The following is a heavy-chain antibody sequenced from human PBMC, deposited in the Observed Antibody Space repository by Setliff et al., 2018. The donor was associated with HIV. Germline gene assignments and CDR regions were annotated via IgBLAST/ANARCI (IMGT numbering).Heavy chain of an antibody. V-gene: IGHV4-4*07. CDR1: GDSINSYY. J-gene: IGHJ6*03. CDR2: IYTSGTP. Sequence: SETLSLTCTVSGDSINSYYWSWIRQPAGKGLDWIGRIYTSGTPNYNPSLKRRVTMSLDTSKNQFSLKVRSVTASDTAVYYCARNFWNGPPDYYYYYYYMDVWGKGTTVTVSS. CDR3: ARNFWNGPPDYYYYYYYMDV. D-gene: IGHD3-3*01.